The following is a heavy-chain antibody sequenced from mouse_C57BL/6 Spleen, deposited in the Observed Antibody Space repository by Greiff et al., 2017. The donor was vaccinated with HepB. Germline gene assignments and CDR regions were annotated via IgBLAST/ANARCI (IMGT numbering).Heavy chain of an antibody. CDR3: ARLHSSGYRGYFDY. CDR2: IYPGSGNT. CDR1: GYTFTDYY. J-gene: IGHJ2*01. V-gene: IGHV1-76*01. D-gene: IGHD3-2*02. Sequence: VQLQQSGAELVRPGASVKLSCKASGYTFTDYYINWVKQRPGQGLEWIARIYPGSGNTYYNEKFKGKATLTAEKSSSTAYMQLSSLTSEDSAVYFCARLHSSGYRGYFDYWGQGTTLTVSS.